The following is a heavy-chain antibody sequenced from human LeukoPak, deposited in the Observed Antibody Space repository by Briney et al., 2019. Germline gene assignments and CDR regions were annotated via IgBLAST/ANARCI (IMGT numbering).Heavy chain of an antibody. CDR2: IYYSGST. CDR1: GGSISSSSYY. CDR3: ARVITFGGVISY. Sequence: SETLSLTCTVSGGSISSSSYYWGWIRQPPGKGLEWIGSIYYSGSTYYNPSLKSRVTISVDTSKNQFSLKLSSVTAADTAVYYCARVITFGGVISYWGQGTLVTVSS. V-gene: IGHV4-39*07. J-gene: IGHJ4*02. D-gene: IGHD3-16*02.